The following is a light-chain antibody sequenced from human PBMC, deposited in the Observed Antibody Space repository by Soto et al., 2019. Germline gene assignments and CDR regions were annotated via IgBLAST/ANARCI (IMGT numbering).Light chain of an antibody. J-gene: IGLJ2*01. V-gene: IGLV3-1*01. CDR3: QAWDSSTVV. Sequence: SYELTQPPSVSVSPGQTGSITCSGDKLGDKYACWYQQKPGQSPVLVIYQDTKRPSGIPERFFGSNSGNTATLTISGTQAMDEADYYCQAWDSSTVVFGGGTKLTVL. CDR2: QDT. CDR1: KLGDKY.